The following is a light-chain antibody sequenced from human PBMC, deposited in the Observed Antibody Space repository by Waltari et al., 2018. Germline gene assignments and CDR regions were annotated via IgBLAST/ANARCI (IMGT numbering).Light chain of an antibody. Sequence: IQMTQSPSTLSVSVGDRVTITCRASQSIITLLAWYQQKPGKAPKVLIYNASNLQSGVPSRFSGSGSGTEFTLTISSLQPDDFGTYYCQQYNSFPTFGQGTKVEIK. V-gene: IGKV1-5*03. CDR2: NAS. CDR1: QSIITL. J-gene: IGKJ1*01. CDR3: QQYNSFPT.